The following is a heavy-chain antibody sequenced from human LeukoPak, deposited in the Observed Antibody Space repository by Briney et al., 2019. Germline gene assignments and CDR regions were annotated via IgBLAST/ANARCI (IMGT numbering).Heavy chain of an antibody. J-gene: IGHJ3*02. V-gene: IGHV3-53*01. CDR1: GFTISNNY. D-gene: IGHD3-3*01. CDR2: IYSGGST. CDR3: VKGWLLYGFDI. Sequence: PGGSLRLSCAASGFTISNNYMNWVRQAPGKGLEWVSVIYSGGSTYYADPVKGRFSISRDNSENTLYMQMNSLRAEDTAVYYCVKGWLLYGFDIWGQGTMVTVSS.